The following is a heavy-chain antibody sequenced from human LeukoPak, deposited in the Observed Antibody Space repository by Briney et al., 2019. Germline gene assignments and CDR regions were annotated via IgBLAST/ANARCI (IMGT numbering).Heavy chain of an antibody. D-gene: IGHD6-6*01. CDR3: ATDVSSTFPNWFDP. CDR1: GDSISSRTYY. J-gene: IGHJ5*02. Sequence: SQTLSLTCSVSGDSISSRTYYWTWIRQHPGKGLEWIGYIWNSGSTNYNPSLKSRVTISVDTSKNQFSLKLTSVTAADTAVYYCATDVSSTFPNWFDPWGQGILVIVSP. CDR2: IWNSGST. V-gene: IGHV4-31*03.